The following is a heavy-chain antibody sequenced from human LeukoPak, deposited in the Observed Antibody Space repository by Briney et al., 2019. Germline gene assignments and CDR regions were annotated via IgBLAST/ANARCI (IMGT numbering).Heavy chain of an antibody. D-gene: IGHD2-15*01. CDR3: ARAQLYCRGSSCYPSWFDP. CDR1: GGSISSYY. CDR2: IYYSGST. Sequence: SETLSLTCTVSGGSISSYYWSWIRQPPGKGLEWIGYIYYSGSTNYNPSLKSRLTISVATSKNQFSLKVTSVTAADTAVYYCARAQLYCRGSSCYPSWFDPWGQGTLVTVSS. J-gene: IGHJ5*02. V-gene: IGHV4-59*01.